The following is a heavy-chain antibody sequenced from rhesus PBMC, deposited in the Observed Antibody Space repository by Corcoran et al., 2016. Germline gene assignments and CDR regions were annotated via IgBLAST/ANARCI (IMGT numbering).Heavy chain of an antibody. J-gene: IGHJ4*01. CDR2: ISRGCGSTT. Sequence: EVQLVESGGGLVQPGGSLRLSCAASGFTFIDNYMDWVRQAPGKGLGWVYSISRGCGSTTLNPDSVKGRVTISRDNAKNTVHLQMNSLRAEDTAVYYCARHTAKLAAGPGGFDYWGQGVLVTVSS. V-gene: IGHV3-110*02. D-gene: IGHD6-13*01. CDR3: ARHTAKLAAGPGGFDY. CDR1: GFTFIDNY.